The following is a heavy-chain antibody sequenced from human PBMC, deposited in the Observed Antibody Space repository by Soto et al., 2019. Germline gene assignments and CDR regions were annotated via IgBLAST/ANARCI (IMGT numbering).Heavy chain of an antibody. J-gene: IGHJ6*02. CDR3: AGERGDSSSWYSGYYYYYGMDV. V-gene: IGHV1-69*06. D-gene: IGHD6-13*01. CDR1: GGTFSSYA. Sequence: SVKVSCKASGGTFSSYAISWVRQAPGQGLEWMGGIIPIFGTANYAQKFQGRVTITADKSTSTAYMELSSLRSEDTAVCYCAGERGDSSSWYSGYYYYYGMDVWGQGTTVTVSS. CDR2: IIPIFGTA.